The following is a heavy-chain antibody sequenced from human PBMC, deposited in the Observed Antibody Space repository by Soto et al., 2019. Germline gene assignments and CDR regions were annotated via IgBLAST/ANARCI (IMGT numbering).Heavy chain of an antibody. CDR3: ARDLRTSKALAY. CDR2: ISADNANT. D-gene: IGHD3-16*01. Sequence: ASVKVSCRASGHTFTKYGISWVRQAPGQGLEWMAWISADNANTKYYGRKFQGRVSMTTDTSTSTVYMELRSLRSDDTAVYYCARDLRTSKALAYWGQGTLFAVSS. J-gene: IGHJ4*02. V-gene: IGHV1-18*01. CDR1: GHTFTKYG.